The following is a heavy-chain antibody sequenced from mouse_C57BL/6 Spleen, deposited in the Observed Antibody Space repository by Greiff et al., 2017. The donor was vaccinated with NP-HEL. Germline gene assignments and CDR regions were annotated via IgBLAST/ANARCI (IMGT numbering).Heavy chain of an antibody. J-gene: IGHJ4*01. CDR1: GYAFSSYW. CDR2: IYPGDGDT. Sequence: VQLQESGAELVKPGASVKISCKASGYAFSSYWMNWVKQRPGKGLEWIGQIYPGDGDTNYNGKFKGKATLTADKSSSTAYMQLSSLTSEDSAVYFCVYYDYLYAMDYWGQGTSVTVSS. V-gene: IGHV1-80*01. D-gene: IGHD2-4*01. CDR3: VYYDYLYAMDY.